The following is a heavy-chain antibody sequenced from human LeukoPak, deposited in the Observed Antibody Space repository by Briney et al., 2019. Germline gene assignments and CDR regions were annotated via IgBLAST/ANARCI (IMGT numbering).Heavy chain of an antibody. CDR2: IYPGDSDT. Sequence: GESLKISCKGSGYTFISYWIGWVRKMPGRGLEWMGIIYPGDSDTRYSPSFQGQVTISADKSIGTAYLQWSSLKASDTAMYYCARRRLAASLYYLDYWGQGSLVTVSS. CDR3: ARRRLAASLYYLDY. V-gene: IGHV5-51*01. D-gene: IGHD6-13*01. CDR1: GYTFISYW. J-gene: IGHJ4*02.